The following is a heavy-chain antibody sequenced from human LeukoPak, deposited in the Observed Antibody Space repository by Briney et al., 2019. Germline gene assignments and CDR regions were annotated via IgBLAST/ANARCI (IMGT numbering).Heavy chain of an antibody. D-gene: IGHD6-19*01. CDR2: IKQDGSEK. J-gene: IGHJ4*02. CDR3: VGGYGWLPDY. V-gene: IGHV3-7*04. Sequence: GESLRLSCVASGFTLSELWMNWVRQAPGKGLEWVANIKQDGSEKNYVDSVKGRFTISRDNAKNSVYLQMNSLRVEDTAVYYCVGGYGWLPDYWGQGTLVTVSS. CDR1: GFTLSELW.